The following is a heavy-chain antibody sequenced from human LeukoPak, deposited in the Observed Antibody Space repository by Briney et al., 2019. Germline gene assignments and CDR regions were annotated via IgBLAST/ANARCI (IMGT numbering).Heavy chain of an antibody. D-gene: IGHD3-10*01. V-gene: IGHV4-34*01. Sequence: SETLSLTCAVHGGSFSGYYWSWIRQPPGKGLEWIGEINHSGSTNYNPSLKSRVTISVDTSKNQFSLKLSSVTAADTAVYYCARDLVVRGVEYGMDVWGQGTTVTVSS. CDR1: GGSFSGYY. CDR2: INHSGST. CDR3: ARDLVVRGVEYGMDV. J-gene: IGHJ6*02.